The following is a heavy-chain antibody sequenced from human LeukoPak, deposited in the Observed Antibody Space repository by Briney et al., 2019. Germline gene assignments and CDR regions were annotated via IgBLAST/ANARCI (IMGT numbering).Heavy chain of an antibody. Sequence: GGSLRLSCAASGFTFSSYGMHWVRQGPGKGLEWVSGIGTAGDTYYPGSVKGRFTISRENAKNSLYLQMNSLRAGDTAVYYCARAAGYSYGFESRIFDFWGQGTLVTVSS. J-gene: IGHJ4*02. CDR3: ARAAGYSYGFESRIFDF. CDR1: GFTFSSYG. CDR2: IGTAGDT. D-gene: IGHD5-18*01. V-gene: IGHV3-13*04.